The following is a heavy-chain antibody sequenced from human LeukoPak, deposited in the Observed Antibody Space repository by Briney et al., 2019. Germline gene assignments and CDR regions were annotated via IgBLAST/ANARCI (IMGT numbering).Heavy chain of an antibody. V-gene: IGHV3-53*05. CDR1: GFTVSSNY. CDR2: IYSGGST. CDR3: AKERDTAMVTIDY. Sequence: GGSLRLSCAASGFTVSSNYMSWVRQAPGKGLEWVSVIYSGGSTYYADSVKGRFTISRDNSKNTLYLQMNSLRAEDTAVYYCAKERDTAMVTIDYWGQGTLVTVSS. J-gene: IGHJ4*02. D-gene: IGHD5-18*01.